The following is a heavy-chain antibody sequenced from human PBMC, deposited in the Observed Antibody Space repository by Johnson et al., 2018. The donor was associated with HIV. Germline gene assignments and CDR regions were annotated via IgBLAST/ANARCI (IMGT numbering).Heavy chain of an antibody. V-gene: IGHV3-11*04. Sequence: QVQLVESGGGLVKPGGSLRLSCAASGFTFSDYYMSWIRQAPGKGLEWVSYISSDGTTIYDADSVKGRFTISRDNAKNSLYLQMNSLRAEDTAVYYCARASVVVPFFAFDIWGQGTMVTVSS. CDR3: ARASVVVPFFAFDI. CDR2: ISSDGTTI. D-gene: IGHD2-21*01. CDR1: GFTFSDYY. J-gene: IGHJ3*02.